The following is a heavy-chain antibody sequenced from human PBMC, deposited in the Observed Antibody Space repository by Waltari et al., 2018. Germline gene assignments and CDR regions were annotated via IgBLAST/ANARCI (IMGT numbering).Heavy chain of an antibody. D-gene: IGHD5-18*01. J-gene: IGHJ5*02. CDR3: ATLNSYGYWFDP. Sequence: QVQLVQSGAEVKKPGASVKVSCKVSGYTLTELSMHWVRQAPGKGLEWMGGFDPEEGETSDAQKFQGRVTMTEDTSTDTAYMELSSLRSEDTAVYYCATLNSYGYWFDPWGQGTLVTVSS. V-gene: IGHV1-24*01. CDR1: GYTLTELS. CDR2: FDPEEGET.